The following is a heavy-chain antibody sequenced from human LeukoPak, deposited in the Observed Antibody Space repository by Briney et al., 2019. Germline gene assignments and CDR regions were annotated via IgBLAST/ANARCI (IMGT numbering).Heavy chain of an antibody. D-gene: IGHD3-9*01. CDR3: ARNPVKGYFDWRIDY. V-gene: IGHV1-2*02. J-gene: IGHJ4*02. Sequence: GASVKVSCKASGYTFTSYDINWVRQATGQGLEWMGWINPNSGGTNYAQKFQGRVTMTRDTSISTAYMELSRLRSDDTAVYYCARNPVKGYFDWRIDYWGQGTLVSVSS. CDR2: INPNSGGT. CDR1: GYTFTSYD.